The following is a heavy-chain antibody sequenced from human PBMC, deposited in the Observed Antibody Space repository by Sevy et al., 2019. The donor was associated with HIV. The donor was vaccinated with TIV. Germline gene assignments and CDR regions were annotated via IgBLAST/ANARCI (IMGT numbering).Heavy chain of an antibody. Sequence: ASVKVSCKASGYTFTSYGISWVRQAPGQGLEWMGWISAYNGNTNYAQKLQGRVTMTTDTSTSTAYMELRSLGSDDPAVYYCARDRGRLGYCSSTSCNLDPWGQGTLVTVSS. D-gene: IGHD2-2*01. V-gene: IGHV1-18*01. CDR1: GYTFTSYG. J-gene: IGHJ5*02. CDR3: ARDRGRLGYCSSTSCNLDP. CDR2: ISAYNGNT.